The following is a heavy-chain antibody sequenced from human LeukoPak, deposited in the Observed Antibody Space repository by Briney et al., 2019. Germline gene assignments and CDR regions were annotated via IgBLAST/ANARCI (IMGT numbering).Heavy chain of an antibody. CDR3: AKDSPRGYYDLIDY. J-gene: IGHJ4*02. D-gene: IGHD3-22*01. Sequence: SGGSLRLSCAASGFTFSSYGMSWGRQAPGKGLEWVSGISAGGSNTYYADSVMGRFTISRDNSKNTLYLQMNSLRAEDTAVYYCAKDSPRGYYDLIDYWGQGTLVTVSS. CDR2: ISAGGSNT. CDR1: GFTFSSYG. V-gene: IGHV3-23*01.